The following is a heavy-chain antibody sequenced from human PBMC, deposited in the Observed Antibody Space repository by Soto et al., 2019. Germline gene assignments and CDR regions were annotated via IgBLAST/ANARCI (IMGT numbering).Heavy chain of an antibody. D-gene: IGHD6-13*01. CDR3: ARAEYSSSWYYFKY. V-gene: IGHV4-34*01. CDR1: GGSFSCYY. J-gene: IGHJ4*02. Sequence: YRTCAGYGGSFSCYYWSWIRQPPGKGLEWIGEINHSGSTNYNPSLKSRVTISVDTSKNQFSLKLSSVTAADTAVYYCARAEYSSSWYYFKYWGQGTLVNVSS. CDR2: INHSGST.